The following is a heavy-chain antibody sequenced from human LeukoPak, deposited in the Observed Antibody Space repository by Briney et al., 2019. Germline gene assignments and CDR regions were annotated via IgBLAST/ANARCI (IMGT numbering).Heavy chain of an antibody. Sequence: GESLKISCKGSGYSFTSYWIGWVRQMPGKGLEWMGIIYPGDSDTRYSPSFQGQVTISADKSISTAYLQWSSLKASDTAMYYCARRSRGVVIAKYYFDYWGQGTLVTVSS. CDR1: GYSFTSYW. CDR3: ARRSRGVVIAKYYFDY. V-gene: IGHV5-51*01. D-gene: IGHD2-21*01. J-gene: IGHJ4*02. CDR2: IYPGDSDT.